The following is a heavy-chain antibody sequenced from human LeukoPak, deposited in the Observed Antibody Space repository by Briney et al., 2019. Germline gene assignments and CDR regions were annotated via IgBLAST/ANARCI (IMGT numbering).Heavy chain of an antibody. V-gene: IGHV4-4*07. CDR3: ARGGDGYKFDY. Sequence: QTSETLSLTCTVSGGSISSNYWSWIRQPAGKGLEWIGRIYISESTNYNPSLKSRVTMSVDTSKNQFSLKLSSVTAADTAVYYCARGGDGYKFDYWGQGTLVTVSS. D-gene: IGHD5-24*01. J-gene: IGHJ4*02. CDR2: IYISEST. CDR1: GGSISSNY.